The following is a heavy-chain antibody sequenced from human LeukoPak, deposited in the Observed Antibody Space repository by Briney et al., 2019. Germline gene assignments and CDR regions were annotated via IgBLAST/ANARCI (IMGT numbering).Heavy chain of an antibody. D-gene: IGHD5-12*01. CDR1: GGSISSYY. CDR3: ARDQGGGWLRGFYFDY. Sequence: SETLSLTCTVSGGSISSYYWSWIRQPPGKGLEWIGYIYHSGSTNYNPSLKSRVTISVDTSKNQFSLKLSSVTAADTAVYYCARDQGGGWLRGFYFDYWGQGTLVTVSS. CDR2: IYHSGST. V-gene: IGHV4-59*01. J-gene: IGHJ4*02.